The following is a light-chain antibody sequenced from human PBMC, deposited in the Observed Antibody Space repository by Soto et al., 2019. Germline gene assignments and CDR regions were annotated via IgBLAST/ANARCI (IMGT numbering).Light chain of an antibody. CDR3: QKYHSALWT. CDR1: QGISNF. V-gene: IGKV1-27*01. Sequence: DIQMTQSPSSLSASVGARVTITCRASQGISNFLAWYQQKPGKVLKLLLYGASTLQSGVPSRFSGSGSGTAFTLTISSLQPEDVATYYCQKYHSALWTFGQGTKVEIK. J-gene: IGKJ1*01. CDR2: GAS.